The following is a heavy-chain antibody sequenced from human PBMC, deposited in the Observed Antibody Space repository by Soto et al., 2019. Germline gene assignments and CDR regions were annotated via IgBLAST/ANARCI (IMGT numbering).Heavy chain of an antibody. CDR1: GFIFSSFE. J-gene: IGHJ1*01. CDR3: ARVSQSFIEYFQP. CDR2: ISGSGYTSDGGPTI. Sequence: EVQLVESGGGSVQPGGSLRLSCAASGFIFSSFEMIWVRQAPGKGLEWVSYISGSGYTSDGGPTIHYADSVKGRFTISRNNAKNSLYLQMNSLRVEDTAVYYCARVSQSFIEYFQPWGQGTLVTVSS. V-gene: IGHV3-48*03. D-gene: IGHD3-16*02.